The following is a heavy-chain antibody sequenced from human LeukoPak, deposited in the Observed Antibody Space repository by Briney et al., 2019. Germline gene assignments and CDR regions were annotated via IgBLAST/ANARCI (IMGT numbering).Heavy chain of an antibody. CDR3: AVGILTGYYPHYHYYGMDV. D-gene: IGHD3-9*01. Sequence: SETLSLTCTVSGGSISTSSHYWGWIRQPPGKGLEWIGSNYYSGSTYNNPSLKSRVTISVDTSKNQFSLKLSSVTGADTAVYYCAVGILTGYYPHYHYYGMDVWGQGTTVTVSS. J-gene: IGHJ6*02. V-gene: IGHV4-39*01. CDR1: GGSISTSSHY. CDR2: NYYSGST.